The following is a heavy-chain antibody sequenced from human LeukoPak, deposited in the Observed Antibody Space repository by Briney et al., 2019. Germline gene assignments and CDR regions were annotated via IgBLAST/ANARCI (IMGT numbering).Heavy chain of an antibody. J-gene: IGHJ4*02. Sequence: AETLSLTCTVSGGSLSSYYWSWIRQPPGKGLEWIGYIYYSGSTNYNPSLKSRVTISVDTSKNQFSLKLSSVTAADTAVYYCARRRLYSSPFDYWGQGTLVTVSS. D-gene: IGHD3-16*02. V-gene: IGHV4-59*12. CDR3: ARRRLYSSPFDY. CDR1: GGSLSSYY. CDR2: IYYSGST.